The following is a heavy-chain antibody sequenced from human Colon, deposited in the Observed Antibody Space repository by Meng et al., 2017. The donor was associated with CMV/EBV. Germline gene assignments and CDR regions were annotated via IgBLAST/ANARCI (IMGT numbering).Heavy chain of an antibody. CDR2: ISTYNGDT. CDR3: ARDSEYSTSRGDY. J-gene: IGHJ4*02. CDR1: GYTFTSYG. D-gene: IGHD6-6*01. V-gene: IGHV1-18*01. Sequence: KASGYTFTSYGISWVRQAPGQGLEWIGWISTYNGDTNYAQRFQDRVTMTTDAYTSMAYLELRRLSSDDTAMYYCARDSEYSTSRGDYWGQGTLVTVPQ.